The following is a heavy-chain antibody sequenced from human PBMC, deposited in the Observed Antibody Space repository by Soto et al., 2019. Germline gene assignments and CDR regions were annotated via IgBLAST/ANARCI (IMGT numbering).Heavy chain of an antibody. CDR3: ARDLTKVRGVIIKAFDY. CDR2: IWYDGSNK. D-gene: IGHD3-10*01. V-gene: IGHV3-33*01. J-gene: IGHJ4*02. Sequence: GGSLRLSCAASGFTFSSYGMHWVRQAPGKGLEWVAVIWYDGSNKYYADSVKGRFTISRDNSKNTLYLQMNSLRAEDTAVYYCARDLTKVRGVIIKAFDYWGQGTLVTVSS. CDR1: GFTFSSYG.